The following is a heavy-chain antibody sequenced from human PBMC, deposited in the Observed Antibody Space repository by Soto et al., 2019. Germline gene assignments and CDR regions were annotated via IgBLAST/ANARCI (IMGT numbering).Heavy chain of an antibody. CDR3: ARGPSCGCFDF. CDR1: GYTFTTIF. J-gene: IGHJ4*02. D-gene: IGHD5-12*01. Sequence: VASVKVSCKTSGYTFTTIFLHWLRQAPGQRLEWMGWINPANGVTMYSQKFLGRVSNTRDTSATTAYMELTSLTSDDTAVYYCARGPSCGCFDFWGQGTLVTVSS. V-gene: IGHV1-3*01. CDR2: INPANGVT.